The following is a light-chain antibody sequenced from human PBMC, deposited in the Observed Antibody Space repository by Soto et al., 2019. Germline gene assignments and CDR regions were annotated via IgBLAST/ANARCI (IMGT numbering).Light chain of an antibody. CDR1: QSVGTY. Sequence: ELVLTQSPATLSLSPGERATLSCRASQSVGTYLAWYQQKPGQSPRLLMFDVSNRATGIPARFSGSGSGTDFTLTISSLEPEDFGVYYCQHRSIWPVSFGQGTRLEI. J-gene: IGKJ5*01. CDR3: QHRSIWPVS. CDR2: DVS. V-gene: IGKV3-11*01.